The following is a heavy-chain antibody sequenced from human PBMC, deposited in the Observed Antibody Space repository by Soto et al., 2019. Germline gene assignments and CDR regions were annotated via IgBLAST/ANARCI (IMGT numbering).Heavy chain of an antibody. D-gene: IGHD2-2*01. Sequence: PGGSLRLSCAASGFTFSSYWMSWVRQAPGKGLEWVANIKQDGSEKYYVDSVKGRFTISRDKAKNSLFLQINSLRAEDTAVYYCARDLGGYCSSTSCYYYYYYGMDVWGQGTTVTVS. CDR1: GFTFSSYW. CDR2: IKQDGSEK. CDR3: ARDLGGYCSSTSCYYYYYYGMDV. J-gene: IGHJ6*02. V-gene: IGHV3-7*01.